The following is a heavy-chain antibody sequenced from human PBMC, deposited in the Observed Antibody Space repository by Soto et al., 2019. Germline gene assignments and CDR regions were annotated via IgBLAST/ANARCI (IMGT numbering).Heavy chain of an antibody. J-gene: IGHJ5*02. CDR3: ARASLLWFAELSVSAWFDP. V-gene: IGHV4-59*01. D-gene: IGHD3-10*01. Sequence: SETLSLTCTVSGGSISSYHWSWIRQAPGKGLEWIGYIYDSGNTNYNPSLKNRVTISMDTPKNQFSLKLTSVTAADTAVYYCARASLLWFAELSVSAWFDPWGQGALVTVSS. CDR2: IYDSGNT. CDR1: GGSISSYH.